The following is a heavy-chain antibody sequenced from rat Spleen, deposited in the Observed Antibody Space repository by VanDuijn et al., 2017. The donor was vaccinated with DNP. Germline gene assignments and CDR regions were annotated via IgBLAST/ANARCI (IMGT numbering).Heavy chain of an antibody. D-gene: IGHD4-1*01. CDR3: ASGFGWFAY. V-gene: IGHV5-25*01. Sequence: EVQLVESGGGLVQPGRSLKLSCAASGFTFSNYYMAWVRQAPKKGLEWVATISTSGSRTYYPDSVKGRFTVSRDHAKNTLYLRLNSLRSEDTATYYCASGFGWFAYWGQGTLVTVSS. CDR1: GFTFSNYY. CDR2: ISTSGSRT. J-gene: IGHJ3*01.